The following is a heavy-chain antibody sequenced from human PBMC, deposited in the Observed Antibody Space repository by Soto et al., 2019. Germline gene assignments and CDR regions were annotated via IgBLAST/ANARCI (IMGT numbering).Heavy chain of an antibody. D-gene: IGHD1-26*01. CDR3: AKGGEWELLGGVFDY. Sequence: EVQLVESGGGLVQPGRSLRLSCAASGFTFDDYAMHWVRQAPGKGLEWVSGISWNSGSIGYADSVKGRFTISRDNAKNSLYLQTNSLRAEDTALYYCAKGGEWELLGGVFDYWGQGTLVTVSS. CDR1: GFTFDDYA. CDR2: ISWNSGSI. V-gene: IGHV3-9*01. J-gene: IGHJ4*02.